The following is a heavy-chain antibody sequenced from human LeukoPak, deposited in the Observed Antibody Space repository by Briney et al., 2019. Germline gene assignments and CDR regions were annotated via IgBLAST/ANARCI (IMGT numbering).Heavy chain of an antibody. CDR2: IDYSGTT. J-gene: IGHJ4*02. CDR1: GDSSSSSIYY. CDR3: AREYTLYRSGWFLDY. D-gene: IGHD6-19*01. V-gene: IGHV4-39*07. Sequence: PSETLSLTCAVSGDSSSSSIYYWGWIRQPPGKGLEWIGSIDYSGTTYYNPSLKSRATISVDTSRNQFSLKLSSVTAADTAVYYCAREYTLYRSGWFLDYWGQGTLVTVSS.